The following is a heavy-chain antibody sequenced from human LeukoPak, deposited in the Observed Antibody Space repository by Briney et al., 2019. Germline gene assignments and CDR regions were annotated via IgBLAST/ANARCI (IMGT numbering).Heavy chain of an antibody. Sequence: PGGSLRLSCAASGFAFTNYWMSWVRQAPGKGLEWVASIRKDGNEIEYVDSVKGRFTISRDNAKNSLYLQMNTLRAEDTAVYYCTKWRGPQSGFEYWGQGTLVTVSS. J-gene: IGHJ4*02. CDR3: TKWRGPQSGFEY. V-gene: IGHV3-7*01. CDR2: IRKDGNEI. CDR1: GFAFTNYW. D-gene: IGHD5-24*01.